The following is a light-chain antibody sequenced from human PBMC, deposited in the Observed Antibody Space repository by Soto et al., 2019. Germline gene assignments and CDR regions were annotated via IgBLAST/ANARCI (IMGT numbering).Light chain of an antibody. CDR3: QQYFSTPLS. Sequence: DIVMTQSPDSLAVSLGERATIYCKSSQTLLFSSHNKTFLAWYQQKPGQPPKLLVHWASSRETGVPDRFSGSGSVTDFTLTISSLQAADVAVYYCQQYFSTPLSFGGGTKVEIK. CDR1: QTLLFSSHNKTF. V-gene: IGKV4-1*01. J-gene: IGKJ4*01. CDR2: WAS.